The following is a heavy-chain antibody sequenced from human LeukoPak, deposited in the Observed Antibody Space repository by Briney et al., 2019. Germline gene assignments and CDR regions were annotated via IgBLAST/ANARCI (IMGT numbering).Heavy chain of an antibody. Sequence: EASVTVSCTASGGTFSSYTISWVRQAPGQGLEWMGGIIPIFGTANYAQKFQGRVTITADESTSTAYMELSSLRSEDTAVYYCARDAPLYYYDSSGDQRGFDPWGQGTLVTVSS. D-gene: IGHD3-22*01. CDR2: IIPIFGTA. V-gene: IGHV1-69*13. CDR3: ARDAPLYYYDSSGDQRGFDP. J-gene: IGHJ5*02. CDR1: GGTFSSYT.